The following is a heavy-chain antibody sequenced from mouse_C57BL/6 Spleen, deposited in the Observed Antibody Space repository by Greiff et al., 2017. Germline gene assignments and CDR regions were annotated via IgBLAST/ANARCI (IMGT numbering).Heavy chain of an antibody. Sequence: EVKLVESEGGLVQPGSSMKLSCTASGFTFSDYYMAWVRQVPEKGLEWVANINYDGSSTYYLDSLKSRFIISRDNAKNILYLQMSSLKSEDTATYYCARGANYGSSFDYWGQGTTLTVSS. D-gene: IGHD1-1*01. V-gene: IGHV5-16*01. CDR2: INYDGSST. J-gene: IGHJ2*01. CDR1: GFTFSDYY. CDR3: ARGANYGSSFDY.